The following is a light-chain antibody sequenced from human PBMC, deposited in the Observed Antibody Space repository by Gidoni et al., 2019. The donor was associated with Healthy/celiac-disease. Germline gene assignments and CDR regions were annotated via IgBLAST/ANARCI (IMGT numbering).Light chain of an antibody. CDR2: TAS. J-gene: IGKJ1*01. V-gene: IGKV1-5*03. CDR3: QQYNSYPRT. CDR1: QSISSW. Sequence: DIQMTQSPSTLSASVGDRVTITCRASQSISSWLAWYQQKPGKAPTLLIYTASSLESGVPSRFSGSGSGTEFTLTISSLQSDDFATYYCQQYNSYPRTFGQGTKVEIK.